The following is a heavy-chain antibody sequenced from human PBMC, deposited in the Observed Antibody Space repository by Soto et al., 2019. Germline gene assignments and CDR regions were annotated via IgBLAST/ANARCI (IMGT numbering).Heavy chain of an antibody. Sequence: QVQLVQSGAEVKKPGASVKVSCKASGYTFTSYDINWVRQATGQGLEWMGWMNPNSGNTGYAQKFQGRVTMTRNTSISTAYMELSSLRSEDTAVYYCARCHCSGGSCYRYYYYYGMDVWGQGTTVTVSS. V-gene: IGHV1-8*01. CDR3: ARCHCSGGSCYRYYYYYGMDV. CDR2: MNPNSGNT. D-gene: IGHD2-15*01. CDR1: GYTFTSYD. J-gene: IGHJ6*02.